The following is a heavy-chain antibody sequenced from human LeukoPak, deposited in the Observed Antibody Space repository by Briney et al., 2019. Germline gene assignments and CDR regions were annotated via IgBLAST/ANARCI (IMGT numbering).Heavy chain of an antibody. CDR1: GFTFSSYA. CDR2: ISYDGSNK. V-gene: IGHV3-30-3*01. CDR3: AKDLKRWSNRWGDAFDI. Sequence: PGGSLRLSCAASGFTFSSYAMHWVRQAPGKGLEWVAVISYDGSNKYYADSVKGRFTISRDNSKNTLYLQMNSLRAEDTAVYYCAKDLKRWSNRWGDAFDIWGQGTMVTVSS. D-gene: IGHD2-15*01. J-gene: IGHJ3*02.